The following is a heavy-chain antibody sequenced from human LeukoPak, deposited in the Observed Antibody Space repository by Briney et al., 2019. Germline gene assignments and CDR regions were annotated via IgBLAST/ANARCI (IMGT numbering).Heavy chain of an antibody. D-gene: IGHD6-19*01. CDR1: GFIFSSYG. CDR2: IWYDGSNK. J-gene: IGHJ4*02. CDR3: ARDELAVAKKGFLDS. V-gene: IGHV3-33*01. Sequence: GGSLRLSCAASGFIFSSYGMHWVRQAPGKGLEWVAVIWYDGSNKYYADSVKGRFTISRDNSKNTPYLQVNSLRAEDTAVYYCARDELAVAKKGFLDSWGQGTLVTVSS.